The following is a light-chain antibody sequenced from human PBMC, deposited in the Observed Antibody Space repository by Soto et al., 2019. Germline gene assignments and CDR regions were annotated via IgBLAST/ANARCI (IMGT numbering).Light chain of an antibody. Sequence: QSVLTQPASVSGSPGQSITISCTGTSSDVGDYNYVSWYQQHPGKAPKLIVYEVSHRLSGVSDRFSGSKSSHTASLTISGLQDDDEADYYCSSSITNNIVVFGGGTKLTVL. CDR1: SSDVGDYNY. J-gene: IGLJ2*01. CDR2: EVS. CDR3: SSSITNNIVV. V-gene: IGLV2-14*01.